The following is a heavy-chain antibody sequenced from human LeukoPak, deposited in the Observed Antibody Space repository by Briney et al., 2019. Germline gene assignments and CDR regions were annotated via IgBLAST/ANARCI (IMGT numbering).Heavy chain of an antibody. CDR2: IVGSGGGT. CDR3: AKEHMAAAVYYFDY. CDR1: GFSFTSYA. D-gene: IGHD6-13*01. J-gene: IGHJ4*02. Sequence: GGSLRLSCAASGFSFTSYAMTWVRQAPGKGLEWVSGIVGSGGGTYYADSVKGRFTISRDNSKNTLYLQMSSLRAEDAAVYYCAKEHMAAAVYYFDYWGQGTLVTVSS. V-gene: IGHV3-23*01.